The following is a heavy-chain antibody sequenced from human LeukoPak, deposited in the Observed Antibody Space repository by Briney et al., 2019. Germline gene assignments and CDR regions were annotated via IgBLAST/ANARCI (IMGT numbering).Heavy chain of an antibody. CDR1: GYTFTGYY. V-gene: IGHV1-2*02. D-gene: IGHD6-13*01. CDR3: ARGPVDAADPIPDFDY. J-gene: IGHJ4*02. Sequence: GASVKVSCKASGYTFTGYYMHSVRQAPGQGLEWMGWINPNSGGTNYAQKFQGRVTMTRDTSISTAYMELSRLRSDDTAVYYCARGPVDAADPIPDFDYWGQGTLVTVSS. CDR2: INPNSGGT.